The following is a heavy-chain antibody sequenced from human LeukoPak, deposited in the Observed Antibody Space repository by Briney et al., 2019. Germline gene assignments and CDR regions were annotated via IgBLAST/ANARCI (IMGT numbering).Heavy chain of an antibody. CDR1: GGSTGSDY. CDR3: ARLSLHCSGGSCYRGAFDS. Sequence: SETLSLTCTVSGGSTGSDYWSWIRQPPGKGLEWIAYVYYSGVTSYNPSLKSRVAISIDTSKNQFSLNLSSVTAADTAVYYCARLSLHCSGGSCYRGAFDSWGQGTLVTVCS. V-gene: IGHV4-59*08. J-gene: IGHJ4*02. CDR2: VYYSGVT. D-gene: IGHD2-15*01.